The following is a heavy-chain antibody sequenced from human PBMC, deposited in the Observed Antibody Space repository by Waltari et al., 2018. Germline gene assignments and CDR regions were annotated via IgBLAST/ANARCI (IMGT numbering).Heavy chain of an antibody. D-gene: IGHD3-16*02. V-gene: IGHV1-2*02. J-gene: IGHJ3*02. Sequence: QVQLVQSGAEVKKPGASVKVSCKASGYTFTGYYMHWVRPAPVQGLEWMGWINPNSGGTNYAQKFQGRVTMTRDTSISTAYMELSRLRSDDTAVYYCARVGYYDYIWGSYLGAFDIWGQGTMVTVSS. CDR3: ARVGYYDYIWGSYLGAFDI. CDR1: GYTFTGYY. CDR2: INPNSGGT.